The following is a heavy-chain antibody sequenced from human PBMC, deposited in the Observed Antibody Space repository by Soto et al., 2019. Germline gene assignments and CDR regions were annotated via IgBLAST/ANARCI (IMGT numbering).Heavy chain of an antibody. CDR2: FDPEDGET. J-gene: IGHJ4*02. CDR1: GYTLTELS. Sequence: ASVKVSCKVSGYTLTELSMHWVRQAPGKGLEWMGGFDPEDGETIYAQKFQGRVTMTEDTSTDTAYMELSSLRSEDTAVYYCATEGLHGIVGATTNVDYWGQGALVTVSS. CDR3: ATEGLHGIVGATTNVDY. D-gene: IGHD1-26*01. V-gene: IGHV1-24*01.